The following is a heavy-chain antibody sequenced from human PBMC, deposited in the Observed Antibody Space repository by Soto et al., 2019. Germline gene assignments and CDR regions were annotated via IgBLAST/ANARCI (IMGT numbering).Heavy chain of an antibody. V-gene: IGHV1-69*12. Sequence: QVQLVQSGAEVKKPGSSVKVSCKASGGTFSSYAISWVRQAPGQGLEWMGGIIPIFGTADYAQKFQGRVTITAXXXTXXGNMELSSLRYEDTAGYSCATPSDSSGYYDRGLDYWGQGTLVTVSS. CDR3: ATPSDSSGYYDRGLDY. J-gene: IGHJ4*02. CDR2: IIPIFGTA. D-gene: IGHD3-22*01. CDR1: GGTFSSYA.